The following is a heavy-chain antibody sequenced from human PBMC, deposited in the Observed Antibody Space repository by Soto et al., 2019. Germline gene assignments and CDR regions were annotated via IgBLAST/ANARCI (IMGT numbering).Heavy chain of an antibody. J-gene: IGHJ4*02. D-gene: IGHD3-10*01. CDR3: ARRNTIYGSGSYFTFDY. CDR2: IYYSGST. Sequence: QLQLQESGPGLVKPSEPLSLTCTVSGGSISSSSYYWGWIRQPPGKGLEWIGSIYYSGSTYYNPSLKSRVTISVDTSKNQFSLKLSSVTAADTAVYYCARRNTIYGSGSYFTFDYWGQGTLVTVSS. CDR1: GGSISSSSYY. V-gene: IGHV4-39*01.